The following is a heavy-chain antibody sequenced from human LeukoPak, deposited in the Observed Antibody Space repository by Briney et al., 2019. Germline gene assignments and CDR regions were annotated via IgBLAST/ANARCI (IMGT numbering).Heavy chain of an antibody. CDR2: IKSKTDGGTT. CDR3: ARVFLRGSSGSYRPGLYYYYYMDV. D-gene: IGHD1-26*01. Sequence: GGSLRLSCAASGFTFSNAWMSWVRQAPGKGPEWVGRIKSKTDGGTTDYAAPVKGRFTISRDDSKNTLYLQMNSLRAEDTAVYYCARVFLRGSSGSYRPGLYYYYYMDVWGKGTTVTVSS. J-gene: IGHJ6*03. V-gene: IGHV3-15*01. CDR1: GFTFSNAW.